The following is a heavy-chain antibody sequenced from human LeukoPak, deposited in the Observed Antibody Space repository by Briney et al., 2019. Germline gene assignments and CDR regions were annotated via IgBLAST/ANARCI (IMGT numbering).Heavy chain of an antibody. J-gene: IGHJ4*02. Sequence: GRSLRLSCAASGFTFSSYAMHWVRQAPGKGLEWVAVISYDGSNKYYADSVKGRFTISRDNSKNTLYLQMNSLRAEDTAVYYCARGIAAAGARLFDYWGQGTLVTVSS. CDR1: GFTFSSYA. D-gene: IGHD6-13*01. CDR2: ISYDGSNK. CDR3: ARGIAAAGARLFDY. V-gene: IGHV3-30-3*01.